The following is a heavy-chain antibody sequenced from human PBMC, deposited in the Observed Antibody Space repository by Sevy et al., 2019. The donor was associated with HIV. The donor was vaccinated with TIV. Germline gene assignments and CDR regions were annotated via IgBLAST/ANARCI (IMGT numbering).Heavy chain of an antibody. J-gene: IGHJ4*02. Sequence: GGSLRLSCAASGFTFSSYGMHWVRQAPGKGLEWVAVISYDGSNTYYADSVKGRFTISRDNSKNTLYLQMNSLRAEDTAVYFCARGGVGSTTAVDYWDQGTLVTVSS. CDR3: ARGGVGSTTAVDY. D-gene: IGHD1-26*01. CDR1: GFTFSSYG. V-gene: IGHV3-30*03. CDR2: ISYDGSNT.